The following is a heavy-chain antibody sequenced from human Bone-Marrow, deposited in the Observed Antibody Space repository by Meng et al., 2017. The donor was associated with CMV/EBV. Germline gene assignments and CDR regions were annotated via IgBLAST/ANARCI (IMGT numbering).Heavy chain of an antibody. CDR3: ARGIAARPVLYYHYGMDV. Sequence: SETLSLTCAISGDSVSSNSAAWNWIRQSPSRGLEWLGRTYYRSKWYNDYAVSVKSRITINPDTSKNQFSLQLNSVTPEDTAVYYCARGIAARPVLYYHYGMDVWGQGTTVTVSS. CDR1: GDSVSSNSAA. V-gene: IGHV6-1*01. CDR2: TYYRSKWYN. D-gene: IGHD6-6*01. J-gene: IGHJ6*02.